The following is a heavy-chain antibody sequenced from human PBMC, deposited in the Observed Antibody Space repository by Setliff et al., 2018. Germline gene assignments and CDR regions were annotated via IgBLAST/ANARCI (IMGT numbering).Heavy chain of an antibody. Sequence: GASVKVSCKASGYTFSSYAMNWVRQAPGQGLEWMGGIIPIFGTANYAQKFQGRVTITTDESTSTAYMELSSLRSEDTAVYYCARGSVEYSRGWYYFDYWAQGTLVTVSS. V-gene: IGHV1-69*05. CDR2: IIPIFGTA. D-gene: IGHD6-19*01. CDR1: GYTFSSYA. J-gene: IGHJ4*02. CDR3: ARGSVEYSRGWYYFDY.